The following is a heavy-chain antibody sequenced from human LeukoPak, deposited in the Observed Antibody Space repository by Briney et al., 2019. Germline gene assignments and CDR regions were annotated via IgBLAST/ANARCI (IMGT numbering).Heavy chain of an antibody. D-gene: IGHD1-14*01. CDR3: AKVRGVNRLSHFDY. V-gene: IGHV3-23*01. J-gene: IGHJ4*02. Sequence: PSETLSLTCAVYGGSFSGYYWSWVRQAPGKGLEWVSAISGSGGSTYYADSVKGRFTISRDNSKNTLYLQMNSLRAEDTAVYYCAKVRGVNRLSHFDYWGQGTLVTVSS. CDR2: ISGSGGST. CDR1: GGSFSGYY.